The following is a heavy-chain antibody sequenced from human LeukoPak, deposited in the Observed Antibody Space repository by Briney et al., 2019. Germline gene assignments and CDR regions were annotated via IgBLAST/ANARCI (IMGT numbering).Heavy chain of an antibody. Sequence: GGSLRLSCTASGFTFGDYAMSWVRQAPGKGLEWVGFIRRKVYGGTTEYAASVKGRFTISRDDSKNSLYLQMNSLRTEDTAVYYCVSYYLGYWGQGTLVTVSS. J-gene: IGHJ4*02. V-gene: IGHV3-49*04. CDR1: GFTFGDYA. CDR2: IRRKVYGGTT. CDR3: VSYYLGY. D-gene: IGHD2/OR15-2a*01.